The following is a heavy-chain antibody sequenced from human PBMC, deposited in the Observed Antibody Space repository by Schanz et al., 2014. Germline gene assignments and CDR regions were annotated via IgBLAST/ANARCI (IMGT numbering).Heavy chain of an antibody. CDR1: GGSINSYY. V-gene: IGHV4-59*01. CDR2: AFYSGTT. CDR3: VGKSLTSWKNSYYALDV. Sequence: QMQLQESGPGLVKPSETLSLTCTVSGGSINSYYWNWIRQSPGRGLEWIGFAFYSGTTTHNPSLMSRVTMSIDTSKNYFSLNLTSRTPADTAVYYCVGKSLTSWKNSYYALDVWGQGTTVTVS. D-gene: IGHD2-2*01. J-gene: IGHJ6*02.